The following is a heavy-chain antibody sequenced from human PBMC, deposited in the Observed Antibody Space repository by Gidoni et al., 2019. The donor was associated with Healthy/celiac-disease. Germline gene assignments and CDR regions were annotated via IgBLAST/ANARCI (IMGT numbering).Heavy chain of an antibody. Sequence: QVQLVESGGGVVQPGRSLRLSCAASGLTFSSYAMHWVRPAPGKGMGWVAVISYDGSNKYFADSVKGRFTISRDNSKNTLYLQMNSLRAEDTAVYYCARDLGYDILTGYLIGYYYYYGMDVWGQGTTVTVSS. J-gene: IGHJ6*02. V-gene: IGHV3-30*04. CDR1: GLTFSSYA. CDR3: ARDLGYDILTGYLIGYYYYYGMDV. CDR2: ISYDGSNK. D-gene: IGHD3-9*01.